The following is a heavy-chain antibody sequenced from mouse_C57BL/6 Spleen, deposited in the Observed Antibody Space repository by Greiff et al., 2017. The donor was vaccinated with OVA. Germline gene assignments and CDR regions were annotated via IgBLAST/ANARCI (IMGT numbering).Heavy chain of an antibody. Sequence: VQLQQSVAELVRPGASVKLSCTASGFNIKNTYMHWVKQRPEQGLEWIGRIDPANGNTKYAPKFQGKATITADTSSNTAYLQLSSLTSEDTAIYYCARGYDYGEGHYYAMDYWGQGTSVTVSS. D-gene: IGHD2-4*01. J-gene: IGHJ4*01. CDR1: GFNIKNTY. V-gene: IGHV14-3*01. CDR3: ARGYDYGEGHYYAMDY. CDR2: IDPANGNT.